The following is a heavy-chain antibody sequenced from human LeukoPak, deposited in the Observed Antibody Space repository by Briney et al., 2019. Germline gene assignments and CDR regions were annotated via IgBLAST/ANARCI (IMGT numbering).Heavy chain of an antibody. Sequence: SETLSLTCTVSGGSISSHYWSWIRQPAGKGLEWIGRIYASGSTNYNPSLKSRVTISVDTSKNQFSLKLSSVTAADTAVYYCARGRIVYYYDSSGSSPYNYFDYWGQGTLVTVSS. V-gene: IGHV4-4*07. CDR2: IYASGST. CDR3: ARGRIVYYYDSSGSSPYNYFDY. D-gene: IGHD3-22*01. J-gene: IGHJ4*02. CDR1: GGSISSHY.